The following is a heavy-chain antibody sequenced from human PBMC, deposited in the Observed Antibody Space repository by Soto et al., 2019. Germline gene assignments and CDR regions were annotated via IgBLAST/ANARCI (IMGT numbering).Heavy chain of an antibody. CDR1: GYSFTNHF. J-gene: IGHJ4*02. V-gene: IGHV1-3*04. CDR2: INTGNGDT. CDR3: ARDSNNNWWGSLT. D-gene: IGHD1-1*01. Sequence: ASVKVPCKTSGYSFTNHFMHWVRQAPGQRPEWMGCINTGNGDTKYSQNFQGRLTFGRDTSASLAYMELNSLRSEDTAVYYCARDSNNNWWGSLTWGQETLVTVSS.